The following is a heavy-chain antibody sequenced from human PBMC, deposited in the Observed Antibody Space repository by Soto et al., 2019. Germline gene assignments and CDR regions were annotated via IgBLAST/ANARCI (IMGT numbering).Heavy chain of an antibody. CDR2: ISSSSSTI. Sequence: PGGSLRLSGASSGFTFSSYRMNWVRQAPGKGLEGVSYISSSSSTIYYADSVKGRFTISRDNAKNSLYLQMTSLRDEDTAVYYCSKVKTHYYDSSGYYDYWGQGTLVTVS. V-gene: IGHV3-48*02. J-gene: IGHJ4*02. CDR3: SKVKTHYYDSSGYYDY. D-gene: IGHD3-22*01. CDR1: GFTFSSYR.